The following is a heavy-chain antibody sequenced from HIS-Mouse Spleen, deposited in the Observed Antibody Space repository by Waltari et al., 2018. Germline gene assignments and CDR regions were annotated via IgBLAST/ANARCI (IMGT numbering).Heavy chain of an antibody. Sequence: QVQLQESGPGLVKPSETLSLTCTVSGGSISSYYWSWIRQPPGKGLEWIGYIYYSGSTNYNPSLKSRVTISVDTSKNQFSLKLSSVTAADTAVYYCARSRGWYSGSYYNYFDYWGQGTLVTVSS. CDR3: ARSRGWYSGSYYNYFDY. J-gene: IGHJ4*02. V-gene: IGHV4-59*01. D-gene: IGHD1-26*01. CDR2: IYYSGST. CDR1: GGSISSYY.